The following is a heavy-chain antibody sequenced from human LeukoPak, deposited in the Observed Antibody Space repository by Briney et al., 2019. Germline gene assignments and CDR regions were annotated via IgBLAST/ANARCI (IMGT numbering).Heavy chain of an antibody. J-gene: IGHJ4*02. V-gene: IGHV3-20*04. CDR3: ARAVSSNWYYFDY. CDR2: INWIGSST. Sequence: PGGSLRLSCAASGFTFGDYGMSWVRQAPGKGLEWVSGINWIGSSTGYADPVKGRFTIFRDNAKNSLYLQVNSLRVEDTALYYCARAVSSNWYYFDYWAREPWSPSPQ. D-gene: IGHD6-13*01. CDR1: GFTFGDYG.